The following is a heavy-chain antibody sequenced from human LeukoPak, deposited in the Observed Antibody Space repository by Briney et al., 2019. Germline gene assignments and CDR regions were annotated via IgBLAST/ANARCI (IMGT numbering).Heavy chain of an antibody. D-gene: IGHD6-19*01. V-gene: IGHV1-2*02. J-gene: IGHJ4*02. CDR1: VYTFTGYY. CDR3: ARGYSSGWYGY. Sequence: ASVKVSSTPSVYTFTGYYMHWVRQAPGQGLEWMGWINPNSGGTNYAQKFQGRVTMTRDTSISTAYMELSRLRSDDTAVYYCARGYSSGWYGYWGQGTLVTVSS. CDR2: INPNSGGT.